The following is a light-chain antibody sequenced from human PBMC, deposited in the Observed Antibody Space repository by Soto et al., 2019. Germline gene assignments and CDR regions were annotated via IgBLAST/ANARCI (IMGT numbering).Light chain of an antibody. V-gene: IGLV1-51*01. J-gene: IGLJ2*01. Sequence: QSVLTQPPSASGTPGQRVTISCSGSSSNIGSNAVNWYQQFPGTAPKLLIYDSNKRPSGIPDRFSGSKSGTSATLGITGLQTGDEADYYCGTWDSSLSAVVFGGGTKLTVL. CDR3: GTWDSSLSAVV. CDR1: SSNIGSNA. CDR2: DSN.